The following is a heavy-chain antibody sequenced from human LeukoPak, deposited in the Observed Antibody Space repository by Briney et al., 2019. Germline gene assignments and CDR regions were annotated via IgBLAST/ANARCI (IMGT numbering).Heavy chain of an antibody. CDR1: GYTFTDYY. D-gene: IGHD2-2*01. Sequence: VKVSSKASGYTFTDYYIHWVRQAPGQGLEWMGWINPNSGDTNYEQMSQGRVTMTRDTSISTAYMELRRLTSDDTAVYYCASDRGLVAAAYSWGRETGVRVSS. CDR3: ASDRGLVAAAYS. J-gene: IGHJ4*02. V-gene: IGHV1-2*02. CDR2: INPNSGDT.